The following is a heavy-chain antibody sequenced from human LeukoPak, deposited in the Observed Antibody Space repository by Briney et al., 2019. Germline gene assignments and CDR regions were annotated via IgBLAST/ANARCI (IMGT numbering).Heavy chain of an antibody. J-gene: IGHJ4*02. CDR2: IYYSGST. CDR3: ARPYSSSWDFDY. CDR1: GGSISSSSYY. Sequence: SETLSLTCTVSGGSISSSSYYWGWIRQPPGKGLEWIGSIYYSGSTYYNPSLKSRVTISVDTSKNQFSLKLSSVTAADTAVYYCARPYSSSWDFDYWGQGTPVTVSS. D-gene: IGHD6-13*01. V-gene: IGHV4-39*01.